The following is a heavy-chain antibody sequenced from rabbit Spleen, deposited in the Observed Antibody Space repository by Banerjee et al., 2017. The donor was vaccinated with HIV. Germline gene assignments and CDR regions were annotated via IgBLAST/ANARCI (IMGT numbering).Heavy chain of an antibody. CDR1: GFSFSSNSY. D-gene: IGHD4-1*01. J-gene: IGHJ4*01. CDR3: ARRAESSGWWEDL. V-gene: IGHV1S40*01. Sequence: QSLEESGGGLVKPGGTLTLTCTVSGFSFSSNSYMCWVRQAPGKGLEWIGCIVAGSSGFAYSAAWAKGRRTCSKTSSTTVTLQMTSRTVADAAAYFCARRAESSGWWEDLWGQGTLVTVS. CDR2: IVAGSSGFA.